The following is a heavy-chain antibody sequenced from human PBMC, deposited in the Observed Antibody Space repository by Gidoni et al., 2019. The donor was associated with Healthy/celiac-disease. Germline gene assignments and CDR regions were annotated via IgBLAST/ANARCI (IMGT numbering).Heavy chain of an antibody. V-gene: IGHV3-30*01. CDR3: ARGGQFYYYDTVGDAFDI. CDR1: GFTFRIYA. J-gene: IGHJ3*02. D-gene: IGHD3-22*01. CDR2: ISYDGSNK. Sequence: QVQLVESGGGVVQPGRTLRLSCADSGFTFRIYAMHWVRQAPAKGLEWVAVISYDGSNKYYADSVKGRFTISRDNSKNTLYLQMNSLRAEDTAVYYCARGGQFYYYDTVGDAFDIWGQGTMVTVSS.